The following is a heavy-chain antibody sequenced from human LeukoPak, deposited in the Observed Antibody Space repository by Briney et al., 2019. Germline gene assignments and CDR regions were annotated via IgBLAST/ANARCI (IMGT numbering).Heavy chain of an antibody. V-gene: IGHV5-51*01. Sequence: GESLKISCKGSGXSFSSYWIAWVRQVPGKGLEWMGVIYPGDSDPRYSPSFQGQVTFSADKSINTVYLQWSSLKASDTAMYYCARRASGWYFDHWGQGTLVTVSS. CDR1: GXSFSSYW. D-gene: IGHD6-19*01. CDR2: IYPGDSDP. CDR3: ARRASGWYFDH. J-gene: IGHJ4*02.